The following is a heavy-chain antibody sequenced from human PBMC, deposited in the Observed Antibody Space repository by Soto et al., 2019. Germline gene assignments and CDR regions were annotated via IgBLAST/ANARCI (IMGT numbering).Heavy chain of an antibody. V-gene: IGHV1-3*01. CDR2: INAGYGYT. D-gene: IGHD7-27*01. CDR3: ARDTGDGTFDF. CDR1: GYTFSSYA. Sequence: AQVKVSCKASGYTFSSYAMHWVRPAHGQRLEWMGWINAGYGYTKSSQKFQDRVTISRDTSASTAYMELTGLRSEDTAVYYCARDTGDGTFDFWGQGTLVTVSS. J-gene: IGHJ4*02.